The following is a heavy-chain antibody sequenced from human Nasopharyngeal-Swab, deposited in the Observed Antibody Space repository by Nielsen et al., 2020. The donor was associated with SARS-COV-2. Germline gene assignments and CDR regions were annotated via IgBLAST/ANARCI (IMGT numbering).Heavy chain of an antibody. V-gene: IGHV1-2*04. CDR1: GYTFTGYY. CDR2: INPNSGGT. D-gene: IGHD3-22*01. CDR3: ARVGRYYYDSSGYYGDAFDI. Sequence: ASVKVSCKASGYTFTGYYMHCVRQAPGQGLEWMGWINPNSGGTNYAQKFQGWVTMTRDTSISTAYMELSRLRSDETAVYYCARVGRYYYDSSGYYGDAFDIWGQGTMVTVSS. J-gene: IGHJ3*02.